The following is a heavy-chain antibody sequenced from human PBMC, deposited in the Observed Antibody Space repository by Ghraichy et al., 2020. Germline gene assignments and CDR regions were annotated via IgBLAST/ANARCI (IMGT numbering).Heavy chain of an antibody. CDR3: ANSIGYCGGGSCYFDS. Sequence: GGSLRLSCEGSGFSFSSYWMHWVRQAPGTGLVYISHITSDGSSTNYADSVKGRFTISRDNANNTLFLQMDSLRDEDTAVYYCANSIGYCGGGSCYFDSWGQGALVTVSS. CDR1: GFSFSSYW. V-gene: IGHV3-74*01. CDR2: ITSDGSST. D-gene: IGHD2-15*01. J-gene: IGHJ4*02.